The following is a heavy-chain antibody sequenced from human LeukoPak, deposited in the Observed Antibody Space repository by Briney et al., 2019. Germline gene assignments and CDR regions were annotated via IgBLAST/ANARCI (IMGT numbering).Heavy chain of an antibody. CDR2: IYSGGST. V-gene: IGHV3-66*02. J-gene: IGHJ4*02. D-gene: IGHD2-2*01. CDR3: ARDDCSSTSCYWDFDY. Sequence: GGSLRLSCAVSRLTVSSNYMSWVRQAPGKGLEWVSGIYSGGSTYYADSVKGRFTISRDNSKNTLYLQMNSLRAEDTAVYYCARDDCSSTSCYWDFDYWGQGTLVTVSS. CDR1: RLTVSSNY.